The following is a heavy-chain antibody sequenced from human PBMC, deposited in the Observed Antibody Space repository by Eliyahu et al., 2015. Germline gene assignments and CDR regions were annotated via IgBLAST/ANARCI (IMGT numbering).Heavy chain of an antibody. Sequence: EVQLVDSGGGLVKPGGSLRLSXAAAGFTFSSXNMNWVRQAPGKGLEWLSFISSSSSSINYADSVKGRFTISRDNAKNSLYLQMNSLRDEDTAVYYCARSSGWLVDYWGQGTLVTVSS. D-gene: IGHD6-19*01. J-gene: IGHJ4*02. CDR3: ARSSGWLVDY. V-gene: IGHV3-21*06. CDR2: ISSSSSSI. CDR1: GFTFSSXN.